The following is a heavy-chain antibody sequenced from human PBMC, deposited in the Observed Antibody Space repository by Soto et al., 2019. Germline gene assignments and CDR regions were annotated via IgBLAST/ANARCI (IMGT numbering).Heavy chain of an antibody. CDR2: ISSSSSYI. CDR1: GFTFSSYS. J-gene: IGHJ6*02. Sequence: EVQLVESGGGLVKPGGSLRLSCAASGFTFSSYSMNWVRQAPGKGLEWVSSISSSSSYIYYADSVKGRFTISRDNAKNSLYLQMNSLIAEDTAVYYCARAARTYYYYGMDVLGQGTTVTVSS. D-gene: IGHD6-6*01. V-gene: IGHV3-21*01. CDR3: ARAARTYYYYGMDV.